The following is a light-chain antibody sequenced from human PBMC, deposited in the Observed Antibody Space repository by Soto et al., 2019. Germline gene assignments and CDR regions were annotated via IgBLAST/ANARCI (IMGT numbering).Light chain of an antibody. Sequence: EVVLTQSPGTLSLSPGERATLSCRSSQSVSSSYLAWYQHKAGQAPRLLIYDVPSRATGIPDRFSGSGSGNDFPLTISILEPDDFAVYYCQQDASSPTFGQGTKVEIK. CDR1: QSVSSSY. V-gene: IGKV3-20*01. CDR3: QQDASSPT. CDR2: DVP. J-gene: IGKJ1*01.